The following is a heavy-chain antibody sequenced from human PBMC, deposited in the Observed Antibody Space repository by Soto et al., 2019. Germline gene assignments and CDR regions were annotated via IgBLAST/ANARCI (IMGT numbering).Heavy chain of an antibody. V-gene: IGHV1-69*13. Sequence: SVKVSCKASGGTFSSYAISWVRQAPGQGLEWMGGIIPIFGTANYAQKFQGRVTITADESTSTAYMELSSLRSEDTAVYYCANLQADSSSSGPGGFDPWGQGTLVTVSS. CDR2: IIPIFGTA. J-gene: IGHJ5*02. D-gene: IGHD6-6*01. CDR1: GGTFSSYA. CDR3: ANLQADSSSSGPGGFDP.